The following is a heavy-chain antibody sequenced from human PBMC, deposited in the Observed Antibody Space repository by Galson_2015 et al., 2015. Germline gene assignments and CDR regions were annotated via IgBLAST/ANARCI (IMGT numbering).Heavy chain of an antibody. Sequence: SVKVSCKASGGSFSIYSFNWVRQAPGQGLQWVGGIIPLFNTPNYAQKFQGRVTITAEKSTNTAYMVLSSLRSEDTALYYCARASQDCTTRSCPYNYWGQGTLVTVSA. V-gene: IGHV1-69*06. CDR3: ARASQDCTTRSCPYNY. CDR2: IIPLFNTP. D-gene: IGHD2-8*01. J-gene: IGHJ4*02. CDR1: GGSFSIYS.